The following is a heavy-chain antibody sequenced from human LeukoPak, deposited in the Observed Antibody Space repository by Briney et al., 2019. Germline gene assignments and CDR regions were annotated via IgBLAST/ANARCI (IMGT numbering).Heavy chain of an antibody. CDR3: ARAYSGSYATWPNWFDP. CDR1: GYSFTSYW. D-gene: IGHD1-26*01. Sequence: GESLKISCKGSGYSFTSYWIGWVRQMPRKGLEWMGIIYPGDSDTRYSPSFQSQVTISADKSISTAYLQWSSLKASDTAMYYCARAYSGSYATWPNWFDPWGQGTLVTVSS. CDR2: IYPGDSDT. J-gene: IGHJ5*02. V-gene: IGHV5-51*01.